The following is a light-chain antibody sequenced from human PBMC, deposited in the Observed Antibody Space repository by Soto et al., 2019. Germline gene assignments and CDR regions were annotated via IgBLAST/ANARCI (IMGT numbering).Light chain of an antibody. V-gene: IGKV4-1*01. Sequence: DIVMTQSPDSLAVSLGERATINCKSSQSVLYSSNNKNYLAWYQQKPGQPPKLLINWASTRESGVPDRFSGSGSGTDFTLTIGSLQAEDVAVYYCQQYYSSPVTFGQGTKVDIK. J-gene: IGKJ1*01. CDR2: WAS. CDR3: QQYYSSPVT. CDR1: QSVLYSSNNKNY.